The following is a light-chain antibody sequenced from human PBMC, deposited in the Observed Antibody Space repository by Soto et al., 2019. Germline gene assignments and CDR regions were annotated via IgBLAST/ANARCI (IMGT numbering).Light chain of an antibody. CDR3: SSYAGSSNV. Sequence: QSVLTQPPSASGSPGQSVAISCTGTSSDVGGYSYVSWYQQHPGKAPKLMIYGVNKRPSGVPDRFSGSKSGNTASLTVSGLQAEDEADYYCSSYAGSSNVFGTGTRSPS. CDR1: SSDVGGYSY. CDR2: GVN. J-gene: IGLJ1*01. V-gene: IGLV2-8*01.